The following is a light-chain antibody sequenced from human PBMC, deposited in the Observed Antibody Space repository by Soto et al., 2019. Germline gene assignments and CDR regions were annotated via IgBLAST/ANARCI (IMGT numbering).Light chain of an antibody. J-gene: IGKJ4*01. CDR2: DAS. CDR3: QQRSNWPRPALT. CDR1: QSVSSY. V-gene: IGKV3-11*01. Sequence: EIVLTQSPATLSLSPGERATLSCRASQSVSSYLAWYQQKPGQAPRLLIYDASNRATGIPARFSGSGSGTDFTLTISSLEPEDFAVYYCQQRSNWPRPALTFGGGTKVETK.